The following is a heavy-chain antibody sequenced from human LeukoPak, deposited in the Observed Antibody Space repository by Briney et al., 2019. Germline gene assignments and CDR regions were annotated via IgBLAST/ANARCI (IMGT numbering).Heavy chain of an antibody. D-gene: IGHD5-12*01. CDR3: ATDREYSQEP. CDR1: GFTFRTSW. Sequence: GGSLRLSCAASGFTFRTSWMHWVRQAPGKGLLWVSFINRDGSSTSCVDSVKGRFTISRDNAKNTLYLQMNRLRDEDTAVYYCATDREYSQEPWGQGTLVTVSS. CDR2: INRDGSST. J-gene: IGHJ5*02. V-gene: IGHV3-74*01.